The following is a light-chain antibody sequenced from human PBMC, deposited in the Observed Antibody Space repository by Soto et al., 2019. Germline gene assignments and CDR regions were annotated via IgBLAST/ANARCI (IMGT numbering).Light chain of an antibody. Sequence: EIVLTQSPGTLSLSPGERATLSCRASQSVGSSYSAWYQQKPGQAPRLLIYGASSRATGIPDRFSGSGSGTDFTLTISRLEPEDFAVYYCQQYGSSPWTFGQGTKVEIK. CDR2: GAS. CDR3: QQYGSSPWT. CDR1: QSVGSSY. V-gene: IGKV3-20*01. J-gene: IGKJ1*01.